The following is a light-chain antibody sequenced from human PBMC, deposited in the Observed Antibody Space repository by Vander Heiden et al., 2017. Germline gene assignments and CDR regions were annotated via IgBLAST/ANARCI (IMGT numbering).Light chain of an antibody. Sequence: DLVMTQSPDSLAVSLGERATINCKSSQSGLYSSHNKNYFAWYQQKPGQPPKLLIYWASTRESGVPDRFSGSGSGTDFTLTISSLQAEDVAVYYCQQENSTPRTFGQGTKVEIK. CDR3: QQENSTPRT. CDR1: QSGLYSSHNKNY. J-gene: IGKJ2*01. V-gene: IGKV4-1*01. CDR2: WAS.